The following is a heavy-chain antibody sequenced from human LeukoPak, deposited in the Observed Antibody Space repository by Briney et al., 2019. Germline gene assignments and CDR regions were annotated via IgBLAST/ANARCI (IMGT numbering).Heavy chain of an antibody. CDR1: GGSISSGDYY. J-gene: IGHJ5*02. CDR3: ARRPRKWLRLCWFDP. CDR2: IYYSGST. D-gene: IGHD5-12*01. Sequence: KTSETLSLTCTVSGGSISSGDYYWSWIRQPPGKGLEWIGYIYYSGSTYYNPSLKSRVTISVDTSKNQFSLKLSSVTAADTAVYYCARRPRKWLRLCWFDPWGQGTLVTVSS. V-gene: IGHV4-30-4*01.